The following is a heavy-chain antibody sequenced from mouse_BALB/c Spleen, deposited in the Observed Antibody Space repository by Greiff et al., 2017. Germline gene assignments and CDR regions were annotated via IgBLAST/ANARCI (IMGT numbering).Heavy chain of an antibody. J-gene: IGHJ4*01. D-gene: IGHD3-2*02. V-gene: IGHV2-9*02. CDR1: GFSLTSYG. Sequence: VQLQQSGPGLVAPSQSLSITCTVSGFSLTSYGVHWVRQPPGKGLEWLGVIWAGGSTNYNSALMSRLSISKDNSKSQVFLKMNSLQTDDTAMYYCARRLLSYYAMDYWGQGTSVTVSS. CDR2: IWAGGST. CDR3: ARRLLSYYAMDY.